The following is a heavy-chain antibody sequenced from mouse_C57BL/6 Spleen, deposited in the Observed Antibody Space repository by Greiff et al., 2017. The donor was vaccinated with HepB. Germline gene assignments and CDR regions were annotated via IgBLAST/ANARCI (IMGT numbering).Heavy chain of an antibody. CDR1: GYAFSSYW. J-gene: IGHJ2*01. D-gene: IGHD1-1*01. V-gene: IGHV1-80*01. CDR2: IYPGDGDT. Sequence: VQLQQSGAELVKPGASVKISCKASGYAFSSYWMNWVKQRPGKGLEWIGQIYPGDGDTNYNGKFKGKATLTADKSSSTAYMQLSSLTSEDSAVYCCGRAVGDYYGSSYRFDYWGQGTTLTVSA. CDR3: GRAVGDYYGSSYRFDY.